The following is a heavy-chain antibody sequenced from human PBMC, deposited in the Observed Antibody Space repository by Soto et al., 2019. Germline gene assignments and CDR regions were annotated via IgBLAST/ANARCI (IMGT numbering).Heavy chain of an antibody. D-gene: IGHD3-3*01. Sequence: GRSLRLSCAASGFTFSNFAMHWVRQAPGKGLEWVALISYDGTYKYYADSVKGRFTISRDNSENTLYLQMSSLRTDDTAVYYCANVAFLEWLFVLDYWGQGTLVTVSS. CDR1: GFTFSNFA. CDR2: ISYDGTYK. CDR3: ANVAFLEWLFVLDY. J-gene: IGHJ4*02. V-gene: IGHV3-30-3*01.